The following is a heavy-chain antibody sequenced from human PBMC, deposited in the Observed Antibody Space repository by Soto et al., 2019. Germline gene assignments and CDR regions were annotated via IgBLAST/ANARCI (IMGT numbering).Heavy chain of an antibody. CDR2: ISGSGANT. Sequence: GGSLRLSCAAPGFTFGIYAMSWVRQAPGKGLEWVSGISGSGANTYYADSVRGRFTISRDNSKNTLYLQMNSLRAEDTALYYCAKFMSPYCGGGSCYFWGQGPLVTVSS. CDR1: GFTFGIYA. V-gene: IGHV3-23*01. CDR3: AKFMSPYCGGGSCYF. D-gene: IGHD2-15*01. J-gene: IGHJ4*02.